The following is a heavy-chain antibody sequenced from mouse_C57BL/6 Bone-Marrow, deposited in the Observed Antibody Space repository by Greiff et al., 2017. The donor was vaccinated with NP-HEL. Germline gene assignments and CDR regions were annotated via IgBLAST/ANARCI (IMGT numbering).Heavy chain of an antibody. D-gene: IGHD2-4*01. J-gene: IGHJ1*03. CDR3: ARSDYDSYWYFDV. V-gene: IGHV1-80*01. Sequence: QVQLQQSGAELVKPGASVKISCKASGYAFSSYWTNWVKQRPGKGLEWIGQIYPGDGDTNYNGKFKGKATLTADKSSSTAYMQLSSLTSEDSAVYFCARSDYDSYWYFDVWGTGTTVTVSS. CDR2: IYPGDGDT. CDR1: GYAFSSYW.